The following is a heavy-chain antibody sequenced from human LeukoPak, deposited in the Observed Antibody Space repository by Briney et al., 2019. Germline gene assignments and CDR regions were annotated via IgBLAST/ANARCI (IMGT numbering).Heavy chain of an antibody. CDR2: INPDXGGT. CDR1: GYTFTAYY. Sequence: ASVKVSCKASGYTFTAYYIHWVRQAPGQGLEWMGWINPDXGGTNLAQRFQGRVTMTRDTSINTAYMELSSLTSDDTAVYYRARDSYQYFSDTTGYYLYYFDFWGQGTLVTVSS. V-gene: IGHV1-2*02. CDR3: ARDSYQYFSDTTGYYLYYFDF. D-gene: IGHD3-22*01. J-gene: IGHJ4*02.